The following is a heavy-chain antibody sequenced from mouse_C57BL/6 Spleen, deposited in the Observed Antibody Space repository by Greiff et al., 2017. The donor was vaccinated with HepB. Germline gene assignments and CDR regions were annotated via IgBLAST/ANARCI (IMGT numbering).Heavy chain of an antibody. CDR1: GYTFTSYW. CDR3: ARWDDYDNFDY. Sequence: QVQLQQPGAELVKPGASVKLSCKASGYTFTSYWMHWVKQRPGQGLEWIGMINPNSGSTNYNEKFKSKATLTVDKSSSTDYMQLSSLTSEDSAVYYCARWDDYDNFDYWGQGTTLTVSS. J-gene: IGHJ2*01. D-gene: IGHD2-4*01. CDR2: INPNSGST. V-gene: IGHV1-64*01.